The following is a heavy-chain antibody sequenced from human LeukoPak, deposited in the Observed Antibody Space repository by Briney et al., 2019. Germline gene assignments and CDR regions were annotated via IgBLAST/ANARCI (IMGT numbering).Heavy chain of an antibody. Sequence: GRSLRLSCAASGFTFSSYGMSWVRQAPGKGLEWVANIKQHGSEEYYVDSVKGRFTISRDNAKNSVYLQMNSLRAEDTAVYYCARRSTSWDYFDYWGQGILVTVSS. J-gene: IGHJ4*02. CDR1: GFTFSSYG. CDR3: ARRSTSWDYFDY. D-gene: IGHD6-6*01. CDR2: IKQHGSEE. V-gene: IGHV3-7*01.